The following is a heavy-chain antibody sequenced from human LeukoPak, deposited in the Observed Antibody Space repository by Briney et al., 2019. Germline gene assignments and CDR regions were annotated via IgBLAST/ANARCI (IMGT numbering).Heavy chain of an antibody. J-gene: IGHJ3*02. CDR2: IASDGSHT. CDR3: ARERQDTVIHSGAFDI. Sequence: GGSLRLSCAATGFTFSNYFMHWVRQAPGKGLEWVADIASDGSHTFYVESVKGRFTISRDNSKNTLYLQMNSLGPEDTAVYFCARERQDTVIHSGAFDIWGQGTMVTVSS. V-gene: IGHV3-30-3*01. D-gene: IGHD2-21*02. CDR1: GFTFSNYF.